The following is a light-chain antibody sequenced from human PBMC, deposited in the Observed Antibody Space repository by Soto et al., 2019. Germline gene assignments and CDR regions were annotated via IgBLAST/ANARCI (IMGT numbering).Light chain of an antibody. CDR2: GAS. V-gene: IGKV3-15*01. J-gene: IGKJ1*01. CDR3: QHYKNWPPWT. CDR1: QSVSSN. Sequence: EIVMTQSPATLSVSPGERATLSCRASQSVSSNLAWYQQKPGQAPRLLIYGASTRATGIPARFSGSGSGTECPLTISSLQSEHFAIYYCQHYKNWPPWTFGQGTKVEIK.